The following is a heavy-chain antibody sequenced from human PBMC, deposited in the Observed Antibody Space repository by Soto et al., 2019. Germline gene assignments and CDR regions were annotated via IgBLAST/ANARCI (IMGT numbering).Heavy chain of an antibody. CDR3: ASWLKASGWYVLLEGSFDY. Sequence: EVQLVESGGGLVQPGGSLRLSCAASGFTFSSYWMTWVRQAPGKGLEWVANIKQDGSAKYYVDSVKGRFTISRDNAKNLLYLQKTSLRAEDTAVYYCASWLKASGWYVLLEGSFDYWGQGTLVTVSS. J-gene: IGHJ4*02. D-gene: IGHD6-19*01. V-gene: IGHV3-7*01. CDR2: IKQDGSAK. CDR1: GFTFSSYW.